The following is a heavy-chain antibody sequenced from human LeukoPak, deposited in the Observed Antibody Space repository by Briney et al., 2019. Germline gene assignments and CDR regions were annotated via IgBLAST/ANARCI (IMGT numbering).Heavy chain of an antibody. D-gene: IGHD3-3*01. V-gene: IGHV1-69*04. Sequence: EASVKVSCKASGGTFSSYAISWVRQAPGQGLEWMGRIIPILGIANYAQKFQGRVTITEDKSTSTAYMELSSLRSEDTAVYYCARGNYDFWSGYSYYYYGMDVWGQGTMVTVSS. CDR1: GGTFSSYA. J-gene: IGHJ6*02. CDR3: ARGNYDFWSGYSYYYYGMDV. CDR2: IIPILGIA.